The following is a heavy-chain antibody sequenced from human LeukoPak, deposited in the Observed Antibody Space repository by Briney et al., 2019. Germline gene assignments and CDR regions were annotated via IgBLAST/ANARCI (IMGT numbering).Heavy chain of an antibody. CDR3: ARDQTNYYDFWSGYYSGNNWFDP. Sequence: SETLSLTCTVSGGSISSGSYYWSWIRQPAGKGLEWIGCIYTSGSTNYNPSLKSRVTISVDTSKNQFSLKLSSVTAADTAVYYCARDQTNYYDFWSGYYSGNNWFDPWGQGTLVTVSS. J-gene: IGHJ5*02. V-gene: IGHV4-61*02. CDR2: IYTSGST. D-gene: IGHD3-3*01. CDR1: GGSISSGSYY.